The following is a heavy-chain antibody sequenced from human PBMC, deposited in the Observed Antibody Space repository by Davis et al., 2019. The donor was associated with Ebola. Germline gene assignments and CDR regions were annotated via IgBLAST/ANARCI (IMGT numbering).Heavy chain of an antibody. CDR3: ARSPYLYTNYGGNWFDP. CDR2: INHSGST. J-gene: IGHJ5*01. V-gene: IGHV4-34*01. Sequence: SETLSLTCAVYGGSFSGYYWSWIRQPPGKGLEWIGEINHSGSTNYNPSLKSRVTMSVDTSKNQFSLNLSSVTAADTAVYFCARSPYLYTNYGGNWFDPWGQGTLVTVSS. CDR1: GGSFSGYY. D-gene: IGHD4-11*01.